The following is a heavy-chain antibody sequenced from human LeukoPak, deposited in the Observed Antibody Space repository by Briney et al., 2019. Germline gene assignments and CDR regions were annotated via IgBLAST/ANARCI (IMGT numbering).Heavy chain of an antibody. V-gene: IGHV3-30*18. J-gene: IGHJ4*02. Sequence: GGSLRLSCAASGFTFSSYGMHWVRQAPGKGLEWVAVISYDGSNKYYADSVKGRFTISRDNSKNTLYLQMNSLRAEDTAVYYCGKVPYGDYVFDYWGQGTLVTVSS. CDR1: GFTFSSYG. CDR2: ISYDGSNK. D-gene: IGHD4-17*01. CDR3: GKVPYGDYVFDY.